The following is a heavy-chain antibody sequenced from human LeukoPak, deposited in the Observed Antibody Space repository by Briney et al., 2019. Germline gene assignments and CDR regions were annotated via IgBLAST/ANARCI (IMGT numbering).Heavy chain of an antibody. CDR2: IWYDGSNK. Sequence: GRSLRLSCAASGFTFSSYGMHWVRQAPGKGLEWVAVIWYDGSNKYYADSVKGRFTISRDNSKNTLYLQMNSLRAEDTAVYYCARAHYYESSGYYYVWPANFDYWGQGALVTVSS. J-gene: IGHJ4*02. D-gene: IGHD3-22*01. V-gene: IGHV3-33*01. CDR3: ARAHYYESSGYYYVWPANFDY. CDR1: GFTFSSYG.